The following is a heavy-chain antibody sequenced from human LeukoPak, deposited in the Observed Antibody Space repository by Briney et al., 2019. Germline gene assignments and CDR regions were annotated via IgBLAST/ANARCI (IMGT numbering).Heavy chain of an antibody. CDR1: EFTFSNYA. V-gene: IGHV3-7*01. J-gene: IGHJ5*02. Sequence: GGSLRLSCAASEFTFSNYAMSWVRQAPGKGLEWVANIKQDGSEKYYVDSVKGRFTISRDNAKNSLYLQMNSLRAEDTAVYYCASSLWFGGTNWFDPWGQGTLVTVSS. CDR2: IKQDGSEK. CDR3: ASSLWFGGTNWFDP. D-gene: IGHD3-10*01.